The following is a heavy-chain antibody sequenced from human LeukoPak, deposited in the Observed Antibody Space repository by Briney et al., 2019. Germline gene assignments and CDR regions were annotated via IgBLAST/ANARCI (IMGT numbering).Heavy chain of an antibody. Sequence: APVKVSCKASGYTFTGYYIHWVRQAPGQGLEWMGWINPNSGGTNYAPKFQGRVTMTRDTSISTAYMELSRLTFDDTTIYYCATTLHIVVVTWHAFDIWGQGTMVTVSS. D-gene: IGHD2-21*02. CDR2: INPNSGGT. V-gene: IGHV1-2*02. J-gene: IGHJ3*02. CDR3: ATTLHIVVVTWHAFDI. CDR1: GYTFTGYY.